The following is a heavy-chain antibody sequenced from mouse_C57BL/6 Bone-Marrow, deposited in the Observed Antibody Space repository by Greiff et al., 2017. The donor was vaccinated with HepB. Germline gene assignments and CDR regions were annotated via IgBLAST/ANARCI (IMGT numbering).Heavy chain of an antibody. J-gene: IGHJ4*01. Sequence: EVKLMESGGGLVKPGGSLKLSCAASGFTFSDYGMHWVRQAPEKGLEWVAYISSGSSTNYYADTVQGRFTISRDNAKNTLFLQMTSLRSEDTAMYYCATVVATDYAMDYWGQGTSVTVSS. D-gene: IGHD1-1*01. CDR2: ISSGSSTN. V-gene: IGHV5-17*01. CDR1: GFTFSDYG. CDR3: ATVVATDYAMDY.